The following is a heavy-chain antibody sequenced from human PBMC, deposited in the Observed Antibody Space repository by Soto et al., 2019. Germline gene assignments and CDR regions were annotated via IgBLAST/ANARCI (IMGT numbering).Heavy chain of an antibody. CDR3: AKDSAGTPRHYYYGMDV. CDR1: GFTFSRYA. V-gene: IGHV3-23*01. D-gene: IGHD1-7*01. Sequence: EVQLLESGGGLVQPGGSLRLSCAAAGFTFSRYAMRWVRQSPGKGLEWVSDISGSGGSTYYADSVKVRFTIARDNSKNSLYLQMNSLRAEDTAVYDCAKDSAGTPRHYYYGMDVWGQGTTVTVSS. J-gene: IGHJ6*02. CDR2: ISGSGGST.